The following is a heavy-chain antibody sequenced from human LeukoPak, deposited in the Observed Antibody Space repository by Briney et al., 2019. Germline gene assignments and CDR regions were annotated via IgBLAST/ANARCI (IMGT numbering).Heavy chain of an antibody. J-gene: IGHJ3*02. D-gene: IGHD1-26*01. Sequence: ASVKVSCKASGGTFSSYAISWVRQAPGQGLEWMGWINPNSGGTNYAQKFQGRVTMTRDTSISTAYMELSSLRSEDTAMYYCASYSIVGATPNDAFDIWGQGTMVTVSS. CDR1: GGTFSSYA. CDR3: ASYSIVGATPNDAFDI. CDR2: INPNSGGT. V-gene: IGHV1-2*02.